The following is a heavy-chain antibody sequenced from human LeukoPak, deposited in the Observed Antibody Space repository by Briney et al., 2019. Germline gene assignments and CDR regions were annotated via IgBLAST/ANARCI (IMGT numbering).Heavy chain of an antibody. J-gene: IGHJ6*03. CDR2: FDRKNGDT. Sequence: ASVKVSCKVSGFTLADLSMHWVRQAPGKGLEWVGGFDRKNGDTVYAQRFRGRVTLTEDTSTGTAYMELSSLSADDTAVYYCATGVYCATTTCPGYQHYYYFMDVWGNRTTVTVSS. CDR1: GFTLADLS. V-gene: IGHV1-24*01. D-gene: IGHD2-21*01. CDR3: ATGVYCATTTCPGYQHYYYFMDV.